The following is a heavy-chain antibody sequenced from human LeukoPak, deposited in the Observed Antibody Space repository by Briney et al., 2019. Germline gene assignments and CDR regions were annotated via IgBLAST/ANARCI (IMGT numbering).Heavy chain of an antibody. Sequence: SGPTLVKPTQTLTLTCTFSGFSLSTPEMCVTWIRQPPGKALEWLARIDWDDDKFYSPSLRTRLTISKDTPKNQVVLRMTNLDPVDTGTYYCARMTPDSPSFDYWGQGALITVSS. CDR1: GFSLSTPEMC. CDR2: IDWDDDK. V-gene: IGHV2-70*17. CDR3: ARMTPDSPSFDY. J-gene: IGHJ4*02. D-gene: IGHD2-15*01.